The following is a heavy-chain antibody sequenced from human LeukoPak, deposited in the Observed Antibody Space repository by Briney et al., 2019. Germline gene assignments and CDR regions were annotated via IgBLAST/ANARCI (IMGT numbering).Heavy chain of an antibody. J-gene: IGHJ4*02. D-gene: IGHD5-18*01. V-gene: IGHV3-30-3*01. CDR2: ISYEGSNK. CDR3: SRERGYSYLSGY. CDR1: GFTFSSYA. Sequence: GRSLKLPCEASGFTFSSYAMHRVRQAPGKGPEWVAVISYEGSNKYYAASVKGRFTIPRDNSKNTLYLQMKRLRAEDPAEYYCSRERGYSYLSGYWGQGTLVSVSS.